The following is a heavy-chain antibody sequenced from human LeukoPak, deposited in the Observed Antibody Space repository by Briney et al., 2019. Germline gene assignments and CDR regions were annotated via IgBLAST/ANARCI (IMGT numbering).Heavy chain of an antibody. Sequence: GGSLRLSCAASGFSFSTYAISWVRQAPGKGLEWVSCISTTSSYIFYADSVRGRFTISRDNAKNSLYLQMDSLRAEDTAVYYCANDPGYSSSWYGGFDPWGQGTLVTVSS. J-gene: IGHJ5*02. CDR3: ANDPGYSSSWYGGFDP. CDR1: GFSFSTYA. CDR2: ISTTSSYI. D-gene: IGHD6-13*01. V-gene: IGHV3-21*01.